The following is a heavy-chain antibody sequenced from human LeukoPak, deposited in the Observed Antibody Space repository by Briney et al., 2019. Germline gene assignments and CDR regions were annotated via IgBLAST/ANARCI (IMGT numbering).Heavy chain of an antibody. CDR2: ISAYNGNT. Sequence: ASVKVSCKASGYTFTSYGISWVRQAPGQGLEWMGWISAYNGNTNYAQKLQGRVTMTTDTSTSKAYMELRSLRSEDTAVYYCATRTWIQLWLFDYWGQGTLVTVSS. D-gene: IGHD5-18*01. V-gene: IGHV1-18*01. CDR3: ATRTWIQLWLFDY. CDR1: GYTFTSYG. J-gene: IGHJ4*02.